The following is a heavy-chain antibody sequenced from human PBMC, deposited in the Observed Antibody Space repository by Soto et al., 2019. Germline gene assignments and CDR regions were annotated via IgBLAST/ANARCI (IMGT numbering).Heavy chain of an antibody. CDR2: IYYSGST. CDR3: ARTYYYDSSGYQQN. J-gene: IGHJ4*02. Sequence: SETLSLTCTVSGGSISSSSYYWGWIRQPPGKGLEWIGSIYYSGSTYYNPSLKSRVTISVDTSKNQFSLKLSSVTAADTAVYYCARTYYYDSSGYQQNWGQGTLVTVS. V-gene: IGHV4-39*01. D-gene: IGHD3-22*01. CDR1: GGSISSSSYY.